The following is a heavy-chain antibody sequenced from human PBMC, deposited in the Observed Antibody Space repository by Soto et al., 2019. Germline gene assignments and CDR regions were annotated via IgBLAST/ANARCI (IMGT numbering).Heavy chain of an antibody. CDR3: ARWARLAYYVDV. J-gene: IGHJ6*03. CDR1: EFTFSDHW. CDR2: LNSGGTTT. V-gene: IGHV3-74*01. D-gene: IGHD3-9*01. Sequence: EVQLVESGGGLIQPGGSLRLSCVASEFTFSDHWMHWVRQTPGEGLVWVARLNSGGTTTNYAASVKGRFTISRDNAKNMVYLQMNSLRVDDTAVYYCARWARLAYYVDVWGKGTPVTVAS.